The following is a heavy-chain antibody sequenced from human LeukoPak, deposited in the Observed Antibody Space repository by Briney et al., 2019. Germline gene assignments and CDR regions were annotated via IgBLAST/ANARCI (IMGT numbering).Heavy chain of an antibody. CDR1: GFSLSTSGMR. CDR3: ARNPTVTGAFDI. J-gene: IGHJ3*02. CDR2: IDWDDDK. D-gene: IGHD4-17*01. V-gene: IGHV2-70*04. Sequence: ESGPTLVNPTQTLTLTCTFSGFSLSTSGMRVSWIRQPPGKALEWLARIDWDDDKFYSTSLKTRLTISKDTSKNQVVLTMTNMDPVDTATYYCARNPTVTGAFDIWGQGQWSPSLQ.